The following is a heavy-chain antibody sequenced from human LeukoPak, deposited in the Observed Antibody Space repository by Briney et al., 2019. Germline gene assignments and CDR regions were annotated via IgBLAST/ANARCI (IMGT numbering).Heavy chain of an antibody. CDR2: IYSGGST. Sequence: GGSLRLSCAASGFTFSNAWMSWVRQVPGKGLEWVSVIYSGGSTYYADSVKGRFTISRDNSKNTLYLQMNSLRAEDTAVYYCVAYYDILTGYKYWGQGTLVTVSS. CDR3: VAYYDILTGYKY. V-gene: IGHV3-66*01. D-gene: IGHD3-9*01. J-gene: IGHJ4*02. CDR1: GFTFSNAW.